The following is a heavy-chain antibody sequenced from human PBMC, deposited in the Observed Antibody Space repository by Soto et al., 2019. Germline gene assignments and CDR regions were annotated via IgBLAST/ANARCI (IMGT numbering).Heavy chain of an antibody. D-gene: IGHD3-10*01. CDR3: AREGVHNYTEYYFDY. V-gene: IGHV3-21*06. CDR1: GLTFSYYP. J-gene: IGHJ4*02. CDR2: ISGVRDYI. Sequence: VGSLRLSCAASGLTFSYYPLHWVRRPPGKGLEWVSSISGVRDYIRYADSVKGRFAISRDNAKTSLYLQMNSLTAEDTAVYYCAREGVHNYTEYYFDYWGQGTLVTVSS.